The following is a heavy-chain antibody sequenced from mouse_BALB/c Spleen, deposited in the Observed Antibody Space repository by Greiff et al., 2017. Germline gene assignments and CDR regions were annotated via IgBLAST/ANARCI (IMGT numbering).Heavy chain of an antibody. CDR3: ARGLRSQGVDY. CDR1: GYTFTSYW. V-gene: IGHV1S81*02. J-gene: IGHJ2*01. D-gene: IGHD1-1*01. Sequence: QVQLQQPGAELVKPGASVKLSCKASGYTFTSYWMHWVKQRPGQGLEWIGEINPSNGRTNYNEKFKSKATLTVDKSSSTAYMQLSSLTSEDSAVYYFARGLRSQGVDYWGQGTTLTVSS. CDR2: INPSNGRT.